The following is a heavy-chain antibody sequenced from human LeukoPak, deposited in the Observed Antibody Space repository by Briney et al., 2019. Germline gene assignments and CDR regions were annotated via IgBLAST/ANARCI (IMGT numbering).Heavy chain of an antibody. V-gene: IGHV1-2*02. D-gene: IGHD1-1*01. J-gene: IGHJ5*02. CDR3: ATSSTVTHTRDP. CDR1: GYGFSDVY. CDR2: INHHSGAT. Sequence: ASVTVSCMSSGYGFSDVYFNWVRQSPGQGLEWMGWINHHSGATHYAQAFQSRVIMDASFDTAHMELTRLTSGDSAVYYCATSSTVTHTRDPWGQGTLVTVSS.